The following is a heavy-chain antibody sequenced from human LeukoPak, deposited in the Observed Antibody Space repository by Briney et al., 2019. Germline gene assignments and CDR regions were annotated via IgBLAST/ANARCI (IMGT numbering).Heavy chain of an antibody. CDR1: GYTFTSYY. CDR2: INPSGGST. V-gene: IGHV1-46*01. CDR3: ARDPLTIAAAGYYYMDV. D-gene: IGHD6-13*01. Sequence: ASVKVSCKASGYTFTSYYMHWVRQAPGQGLEWMGIINPSGGSTSYAQKFQGRVTMTRDMSTSTVYMELSSLRSDDTAVYYCARDPLTIAAAGYYYMDVWGKGTTVTVSS. J-gene: IGHJ6*03.